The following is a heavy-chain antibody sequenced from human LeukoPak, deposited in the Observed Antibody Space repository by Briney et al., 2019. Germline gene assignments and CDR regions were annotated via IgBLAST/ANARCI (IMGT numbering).Heavy chain of an antibody. CDR2: ISANGNTM. J-gene: IGHJ4*02. V-gene: IGHV3-11*01. D-gene: IGHD3-10*01. Sequence: PGGSLRLSCAASGFSFSDFYMFWIRQAPGKGLEWISYISANGNTMYYGGSVKGRFTISRDNARNSLYLQMNSLRAEDTAVYYCARGGSGSYDQWGQGTLVTVSS. CDR1: GFSFSDFY. CDR3: ARGGSGSYDQ.